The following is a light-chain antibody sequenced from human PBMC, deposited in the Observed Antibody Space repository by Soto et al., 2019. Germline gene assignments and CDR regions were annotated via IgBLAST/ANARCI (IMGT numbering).Light chain of an antibody. Sequence: EIVLTQSPATLSLSPGERATLSCRASQSVSSYVAWYQQKPGQAPRLLMYDAANRATCIPARFSGSGSGTDFTPTIGSLETEDLGVYYCQQRSNWLTFGGGTKGEIK. CDR2: DAA. V-gene: IGKV3-11*01. CDR1: QSVSSY. J-gene: IGKJ4*01. CDR3: QQRSNWLT.